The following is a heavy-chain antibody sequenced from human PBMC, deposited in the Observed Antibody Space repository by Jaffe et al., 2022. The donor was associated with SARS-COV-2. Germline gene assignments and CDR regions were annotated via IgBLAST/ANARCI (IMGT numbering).Heavy chain of an antibody. Sequence: QITLKESGPTWVKPTETLTLTCTVSGFSVNGGGEAVGWFRQPPGKALEWLAVVYWDDDKRYNASLETRLTVATDISKNRVVLTMTDMDPVDTGTYYCGRTAGHVDHWGQGSLVTVSS. V-gene: IGHV2-5*02. CDR1: GFSVNGGGEA. J-gene: IGHJ4*02. D-gene: IGHD1-1*01. CDR3: GRTAGHVDH. CDR2: VYWDDDK.